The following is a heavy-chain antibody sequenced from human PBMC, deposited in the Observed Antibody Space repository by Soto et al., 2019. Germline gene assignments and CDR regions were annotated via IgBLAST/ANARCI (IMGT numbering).Heavy chain of an antibody. V-gene: IGHV3-7*01. CDR3: PREIAARL. D-gene: IGHD6-6*01. CDR1: GFTFSSYW. Sequence: EVQLVESGGGLVQPGGSLRLSCAASGFTFSSYWMSWFRQAPGKGLEWVANIKQDGSEENYVDSVKGRFTISRDNAKNALYLQMNTLRVKDTAVSYCPREIAARLWGKGTTVTVSS. J-gene: IGHJ6*04. CDR2: IKQDGSEE.